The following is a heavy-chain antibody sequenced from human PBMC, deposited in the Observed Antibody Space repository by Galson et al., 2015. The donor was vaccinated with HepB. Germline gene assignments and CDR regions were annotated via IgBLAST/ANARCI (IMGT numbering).Heavy chain of an antibody. Sequence: SLRLSCAASGFTFSFYGMNWVRQAPGKGLEWVSSIVTSGTYKFYADSVQGRFTISRDNDKNSLFLHMSSLTAEDTGLYFCARRGDYMMGAFDIWGHGAMVTVSS. CDR2: IVTSGTYK. J-gene: IGHJ3*02. V-gene: IGHV3-21*01. CDR3: ARRGDYMMGAFDI. D-gene: IGHD4-11*01. CDR1: GFTFSFYG.